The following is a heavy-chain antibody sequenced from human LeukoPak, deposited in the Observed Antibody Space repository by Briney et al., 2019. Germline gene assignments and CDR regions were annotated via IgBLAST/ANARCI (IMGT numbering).Heavy chain of an antibody. CDR1: GFTFSNYG. D-gene: IGHD6-13*01. CDR2: IWYDGSNK. J-gene: IGHJ4*02. CDR3: ARDPPHYSSSWYYFDY. V-gene: IGHV3-33*01. Sequence: PGGSPRLSCAASGFTFSNYGMHWVRQAPGKGLEWVAVIWYDGSNKYYADSVKGRFTISRDYSKNTLYLQMNSLRAEDTALYYCARDPPHYSSSWYYFDYWGQGTLVTVSS.